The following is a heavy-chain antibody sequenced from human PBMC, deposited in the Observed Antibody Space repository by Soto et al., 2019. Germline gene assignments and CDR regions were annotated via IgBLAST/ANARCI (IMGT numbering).Heavy chain of an antibody. J-gene: IGHJ4*02. CDR3: AKVPPSYGSGSQRLVDY. CDR2: ISGSGGST. CDR1: GFTFSSYA. D-gene: IGHD3-10*01. Sequence: EVQLLESGGGLVQPGGSLRLSCAASGFTFSSYAMSWVRQAPGKGLEWVSAISGSGGSTYYADSVKGRFTISRDNSKNTLYLQMNSLRAEDTAVYYCAKVPPSYGSGSQRLVDYWGQGTLVTASS. V-gene: IGHV3-23*01.